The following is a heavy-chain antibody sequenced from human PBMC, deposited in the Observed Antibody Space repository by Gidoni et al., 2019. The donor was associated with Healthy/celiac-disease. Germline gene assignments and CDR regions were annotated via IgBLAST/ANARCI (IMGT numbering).Heavy chain of an antibody. D-gene: IGHD1-20*01. V-gene: IGHV3-33*01. CDR1: GFTFSSYG. J-gene: IGHJ4*02. CDR2: IWYDGSNK. Sequence: QVQLVESGGGVVQPGRSLRPYCAASGFTFSSYGMHWVRQAPGKGLEWVAVIWYDGSNKYYADSVKGRFTIPRDNSKNTLYLQMNSLRAEDTAVYYCARDKSGADLNYYFDYWGQGTLVTVSS. CDR3: ARDKSGADLNYYFDY.